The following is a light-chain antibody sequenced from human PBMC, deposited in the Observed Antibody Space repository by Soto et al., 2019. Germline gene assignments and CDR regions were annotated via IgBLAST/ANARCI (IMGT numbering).Light chain of an antibody. CDR3: QQNGVAPRT. V-gene: IGKV3-20*01. CDR1: QSVSSSY. CDR2: GAS. Sequence: EIVMTQSPGNLSLSPGERATLSCRASQSVSSSYLAWYQQSPGPAPRLLSYGASSRATGSPDRFSGSGSGTEFRLTISRREPEDFAVYYGQQNGVAPRTFGLGTKV. J-gene: IGKJ1*01.